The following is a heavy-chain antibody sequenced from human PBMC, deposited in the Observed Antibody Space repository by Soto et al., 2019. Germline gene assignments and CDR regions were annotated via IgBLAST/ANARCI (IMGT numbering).Heavy chain of an antibody. Sequence: GGSLRLSCAASGFTFSNYAISWVRQAPGKGLEWVSIISGSGDSPYYADSVKGRFTISRDNAKNTLYLQMNSLRAEDTALYYCAKDQNHISSATDYWGQGTLVTVSS. CDR2: ISGSGDSP. J-gene: IGHJ4*02. CDR1: GFTFSNYA. V-gene: IGHV3-23*01. D-gene: IGHD2-21*01. CDR3: AKDQNHISSATDY.